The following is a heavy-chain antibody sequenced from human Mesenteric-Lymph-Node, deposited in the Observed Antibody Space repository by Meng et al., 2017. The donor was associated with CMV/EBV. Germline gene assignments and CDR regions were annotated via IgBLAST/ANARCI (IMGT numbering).Heavy chain of an antibody. CDR3: AKDRFVYYDSSGYTAAFDY. Sequence: GESLKISCAASGFTFSNYAVSWVRQAPGKGLEWVSAISGSGGSTYYADSVKGRFTISRDNSKNTLYLQMNSLRAEDTAVYYCAKDRFVYYDSSGYTAAFDYWGQGTLVTVSS. D-gene: IGHD3-22*01. CDR2: ISGSGGST. CDR1: GFTFSNYA. V-gene: IGHV3-23*01. J-gene: IGHJ4*02.